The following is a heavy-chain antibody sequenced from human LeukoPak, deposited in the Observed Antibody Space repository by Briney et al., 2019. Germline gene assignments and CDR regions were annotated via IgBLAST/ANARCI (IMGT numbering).Heavy chain of an antibody. CDR3: AGHDLTLNAFDI. V-gene: IGHV3-21*01. CDR2: IGSSGSYM. J-gene: IGHJ3*02. CDR1: GXTFSSFT. D-gene: IGHD1-14*01. Sequence: GSLRLSFAASGXTFSSFTMNWVRQAPGKGLEWVSSIGSSGSYMYYADSVKGRFTISRDDAKNSLYLQMNSLRAEDTAVYYCAGHDLTLNAFDIWGQGTMVTVSS.